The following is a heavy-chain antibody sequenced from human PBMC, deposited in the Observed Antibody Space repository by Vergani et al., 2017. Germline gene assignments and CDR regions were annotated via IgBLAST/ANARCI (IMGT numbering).Heavy chain of an antibody. D-gene: IGHD6-13*01. CDR2: ISGSGGSP. J-gene: IGHJ6*02. CDR3: AKWAAAGTAGYYGMDV. CDR1: GFTFSSYA. V-gene: IGHV3-23*04. Sequence: VQLVESGGGVVQPGRSLRLSCAASGFTFSSYAMSWVRQAPGKGLEWVSAISGSGGSPYYADSVKGRFTISRDNSKNTLYLQMNSLRAEDTAVYYCAKWAAAGTAGYYGMDVWGQGTTVTVSS.